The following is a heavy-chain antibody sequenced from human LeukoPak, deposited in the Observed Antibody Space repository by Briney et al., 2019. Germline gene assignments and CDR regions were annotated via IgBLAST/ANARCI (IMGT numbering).Heavy chain of an antibody. CDR2: ISGSGGST. J-gene: IGHJ5*02. Sequence: PGGSLRLSCAASGFAFSSYAMSWVRQAPGEGLEWVSAISGSGGSTYYADSVKGRFTISRDNSKNTLYLQMNSLRAEDTAVYYCAKDQGPGGWFDPWGQGTLVTVSS. D-gene: IGHD3-16*01. V-gene: IGHV3-23*01. CDR1: GFAFSSYA. CDR3: AKDQGPGGWFDP.